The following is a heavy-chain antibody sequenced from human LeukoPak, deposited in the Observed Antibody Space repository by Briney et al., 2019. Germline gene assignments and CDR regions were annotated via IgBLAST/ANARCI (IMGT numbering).Heavy chain of an antibody. J-gene: IGHJ5*02. CDR3: ASLASARFDP. CDR2: IYNSGIT. Sequence: SETLSLTCAVYGGSFSGYYWSWIRQPPGKGLEWIGYIYNSGITNYNPSLKSRVTISVDTSKNQFSLKLTSVTAADTAVYYCASLASARFDPWGQGTLVTVSS. CDR1: GGSFSGYY. V-gene: IGHV4-59*01. D-gene: IGHD2-2*01.